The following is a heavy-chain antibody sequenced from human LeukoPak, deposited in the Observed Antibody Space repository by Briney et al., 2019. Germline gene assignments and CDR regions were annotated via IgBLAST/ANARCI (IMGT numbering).Heavy chain of an antibody. V-gene: IGHV4-59*01. Sequence: PSETLSLTCTVSGGSISSYYWSWIRQPPGKGLEWIGYIYYSGSTNYNPSLKSRVTMSVDTSKNQFSLKLSSVTAADTAVYYCARVHSSGWYNWFDPWGQGTLVTVSS. J-gene: IGHJ5*02. CDR2: IYYSGST. CDR1: GGSISSYY. D-gene: IGHD6-19*01. CDR3: ARVHSSGWYNWFDP.